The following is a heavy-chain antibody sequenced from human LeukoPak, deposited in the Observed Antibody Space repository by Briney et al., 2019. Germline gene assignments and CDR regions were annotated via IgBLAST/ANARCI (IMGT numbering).Heavy chain of an antibody. D-gene: IGHD3-10*01. CDR1: GGSISTYY. CDR2: IYYSGST. V-gene: IGHV4-59*01. J-gene: IGHJ4*02. CDR3: ARARGYGSGYFDY. Sequence: SETLSLTCTVSGGSISTYYWSWIRQPPGKGLEWIGFIYYSGSTNYNPSLKSRDTISVDTSKNQFSLKLSSVTAADTAVYYCARARGYGSGYFDYWGQGTLVTVSS.